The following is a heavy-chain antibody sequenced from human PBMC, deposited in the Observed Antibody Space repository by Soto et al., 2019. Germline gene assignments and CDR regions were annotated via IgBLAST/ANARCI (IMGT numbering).Heavy chain of an antibody. CDR2: ISSSSSYI. Sequence: PGGSLRLSCAASGFTFSSYSMNWVRQAPGKGLEWVSSISSSSSYIYYADSVKGRFTISRDNAKNSLYLQMNSLRAEDTAVYYCARGFWSGYYLFDYWGQGNLVTVSS. V-gene: IGHV3-21*01. J-gene: IGHJ4*02. CDR1: GFTFSSYS. CDR3: ARGFWSGYYLFDY. D-gene: IGHD3-3*01.